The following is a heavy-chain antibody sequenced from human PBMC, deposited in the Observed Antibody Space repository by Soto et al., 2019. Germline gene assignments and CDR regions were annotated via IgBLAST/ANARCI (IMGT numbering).Heavy chain of an antibody. Sequence: EVQLLESGGDLVQPGGSPRLSCVASGFTFSRYALTWVRQAPGKGLEWVSTIFESGRSTYYADSVKGRFTISRDNSKNTLYLQMNSLRAEDTAIYFCAREIRGTTVTTNFDYWGQGTLVTVSS. CDR3: AREIRGTTVTTNFDY. V-gene: IGHV3-23*01. CDR2: IFESGRST. CDR1: GFTFSRYA. D-gene: IGHD4-17*01. J-gene: IGHJ4*02.